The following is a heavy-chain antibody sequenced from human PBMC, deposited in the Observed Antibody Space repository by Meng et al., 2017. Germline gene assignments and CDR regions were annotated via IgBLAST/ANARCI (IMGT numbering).Heavy chain of an antibody. CDR2: INAGNGNP. CDR3: ARDKLKTFDP. V-gene: IGHV1-3*01. Sequence: QVPHGAAGAGVKQPGASGKGSGKASGYTFTSYALHWVRQAPRQRLEWIGWINAGNGNPKYSQKFQGRVTITRDTSASTAYMELSSLRSEDTAVYYCARDKLKTFDPWGQGTLVTVSS. CDR1: GYTFTSYA. J-gene: IGHJ5*02.